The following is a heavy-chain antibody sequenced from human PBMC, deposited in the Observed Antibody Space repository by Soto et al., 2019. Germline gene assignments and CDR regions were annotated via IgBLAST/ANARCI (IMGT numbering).Heavy chain of an antibody. CDR2: INHSGST. V-gene: IGHV4-34*01. J-gene: IGHJ4*02. CDR3: ARGYGSGSYPG. D-gene: IGHD3-10*01. CDR1: GVSFSGYY. Sequence: SETLSLTCAVYGVSFSGYYWIWLRQPPGKGLEWIGEINHSGSTNYNPSLKSRVTISVDTSKNQFSLKLSSVTAADTAVYYCARGYGSGSYPGWGQGTLVTVS.